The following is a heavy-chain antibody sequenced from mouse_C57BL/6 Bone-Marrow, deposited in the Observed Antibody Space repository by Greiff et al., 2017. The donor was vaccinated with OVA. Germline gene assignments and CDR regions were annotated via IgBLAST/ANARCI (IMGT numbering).Heavy chain of an antibody. Sequence: VQLQQPGAELVKPGASVKLSCKASGYTFTSYWMHWVKQRPGQGLEWIGMIHPNSGNTNYNEKFKSKATLTVDKSSSTAYMQLSSLTSEDSAVYYCARSRTTVVAPFDDWGQGTTLTVSS. CDR1: GYTFTSYW. J-gene: IGHJ2*01. CDR2: IHPNSGNT. CDR3: ARSRTTVVAPFDD. V-gene: IGHV1-64*01. D-gene: IGHD1-1*01.